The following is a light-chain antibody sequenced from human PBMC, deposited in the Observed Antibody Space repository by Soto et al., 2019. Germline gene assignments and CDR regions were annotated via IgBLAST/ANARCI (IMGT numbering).Light chain of an antibody. CDR1: QSVSSSY. CDR2: GAS. J-gene: IGKJ5*01. Sequence: EIVLTQSPATLSLSPGERATLSCRASQSVSSSYLAWYQQKPGQAPRLLIYGASTRATGIPARFSGSGSGTEFTLTISSLQSEDFAVYYCQQYNNWPRTFGQGTRLEIK. CDR3: QQYNNWPRT. V-gene: IGKV3-15*01.